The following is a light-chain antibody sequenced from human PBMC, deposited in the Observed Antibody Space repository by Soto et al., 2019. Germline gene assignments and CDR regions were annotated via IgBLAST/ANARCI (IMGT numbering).Light chain of an antibody. CDR3: QQYGSSPRT. CDR1: QSVTSSY. J-gene: IGKJ1*01. V-gene: IGKV3-20*01. CDR2: GAS. Sequence: EIVLTQSPASLSLSPGERATLSCRASQSVTSSYLAWYQQKPGQAPRLLIYGASSRATGIPDRFSGRGSGTDFTLTISRLEPEDFAVYYCQQYGSSPRTFGQGTKVDI.